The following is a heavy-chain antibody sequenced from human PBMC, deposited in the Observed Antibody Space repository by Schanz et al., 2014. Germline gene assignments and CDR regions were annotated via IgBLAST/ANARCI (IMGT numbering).Heavy chain of an antibody. CDR1: GFTFSSYAM. CDR3: ARGTRERLLLRSWQFAFDI. J-gene: IGHJ3*02. CDR2: IYHSGNT. V-gene: IGHV4-4*02. Sequence: QVQLVESGGGVVQPGRSLRLSCAASGFTFSSYAMSWVRQPPGKGLEWIGEIYHSGNTNYNASLKSRVTISVDKSKNQFSLKLRSVTAADTAVYYCARGTRERLLLRSWQFAFDIWGQGTMVTVSS. D-gene: IGHD3-22*01.